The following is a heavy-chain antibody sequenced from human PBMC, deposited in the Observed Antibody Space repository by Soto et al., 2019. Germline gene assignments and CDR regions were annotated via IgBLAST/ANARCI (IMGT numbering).Heavy chain of an antibody. J-gene: IGHJ3*02. D-gene: IGHD3-10*01. CDR3: AHSKFGSCFGAFVI. Sequence: QITLKESGPSLVKPTQTLTLTCTFSGFSLTTSGVAVGWIRQPPGKALEWLALIYGDDDKRYSTSLKTRLAIPRGTSENHVVLTMTDMDPVDTATYFCAHSKFGSCFGAFVIWGQGTMVTVSS. CDR2: IYGDDDK. V-gene: IGHV2-5*02. CDR1: GFSLTTSGVA.